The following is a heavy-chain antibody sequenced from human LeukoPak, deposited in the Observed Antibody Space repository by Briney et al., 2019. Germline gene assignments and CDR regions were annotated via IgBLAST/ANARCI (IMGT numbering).Heavy chain of an antibody. CDR1: GVSISSSNSY. J-gene: IGHJ3*02. CDR3: ATDLFNRAAFDI. Sequence: SETLSLTCTVSGVSISSSNSYWGWIRQPPGKGLEWIGSIYYSGSTYYNSSLKSRVTISVDTSRNQFSLKLSSVTAADTAVYYCATDLFNRAAFDIWGQGTMVTISS. V-gene: IGHV4-39*07. D-gene: IGHD3-10*01. CDR2: IYYSGST.